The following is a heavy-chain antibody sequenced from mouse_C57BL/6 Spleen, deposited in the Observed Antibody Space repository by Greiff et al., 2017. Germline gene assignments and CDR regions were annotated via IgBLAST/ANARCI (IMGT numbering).Heavy chain of an antibody. J-gene: IGHJ2*01. V-gene: IGHV1-22*01. CDR1: GYTFTDYN. Sequence: EVKLMESGPELVKPGASVKMSCKASGYTFTDYNMHWVKQSHGKSLEWIGYINPNNGGTSYNQKFKGKATLTVNKSSSTAYMELRSLTSEDSAVYYCARGDIYYGYDVDFDYWGQGTTLTVSS. D-gene: IGHD2-2*01. CDR3: ARGDIYYGYDVDFDY. CDR2: INPNNGGT.